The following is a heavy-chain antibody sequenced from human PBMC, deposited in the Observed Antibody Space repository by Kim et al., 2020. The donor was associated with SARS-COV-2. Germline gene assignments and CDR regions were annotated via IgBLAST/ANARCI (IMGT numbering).Heavy chain of an antibody. D-gene: IGHD6-6*01. J-gene: IGHJ5*02. Sequence: GGSLRLSCSASGFTVNNTYMSWVRQAPGKGLEWVSVIYNGGGISYADSVKGSFTIFRDNSKDTLYLQMNSLRAEDTAVYYCVKILNAFSSSSWGQGTLVTVSS. V-gene: IGHV3-66*01. CDR2: IYNGGGI. CDR1: GFTVNNTY. CDR3: VKILNAFSSSS.